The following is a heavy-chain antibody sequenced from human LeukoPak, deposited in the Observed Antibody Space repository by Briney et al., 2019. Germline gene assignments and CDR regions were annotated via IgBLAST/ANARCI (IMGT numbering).Heavy chain of an antibody. D-gene: IGHD5-12*01. CDR1: GGSIGSYY. V-gene: IGHV4-59*01. J-gene: IGHJ3*02. Sequence: SETLSLTCTVSGGSIGSYYWSWIRQPPGKGLEWIGYIYYSGSTNYNPSLKSRVTISVDTSKNQFSLKLSSVTAADTAVYYCARDRSGYPGAFDIWGQGTMVTVSS. CDR3: ARDRSGYPGAFDI. CDR2: IYYSGST.